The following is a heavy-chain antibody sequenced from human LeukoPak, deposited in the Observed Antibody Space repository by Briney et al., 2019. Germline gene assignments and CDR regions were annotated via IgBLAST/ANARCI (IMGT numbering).Heavy chain of an antibody. J-gene: IGHJ4*02. V-gene: IGHV3-23*01. D-gene: IGHD5-18*01. CDR3: AKMVDSYGTFGY. CDR2: ITYSSGYT. CDR1: GFTFSSYD. Sequence: GGSLRLSCAASGFTFSSYDMSWVRQAPGKGLEWVSGITYSSGYTYYADSVKGRFTISRDNSRNTLYLQMNSLRAEDTAVYYCAKMVDSYGTFGYWGQGTLVTVSS.